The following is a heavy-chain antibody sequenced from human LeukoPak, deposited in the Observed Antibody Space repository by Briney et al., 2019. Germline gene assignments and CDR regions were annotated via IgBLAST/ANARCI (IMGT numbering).Heavy chain of an antibody. D-gene: IGHD6-13*01. CDR2: ISGSGGST. CDR1: GFTFSSYA. Sequence: GGSLRLSFAASGFTFSSYAMSWVRQAPGKGLEWVSAISGSGGSTYYADSVKGRFTISRDNAKNTLYLQMNSLRAEDTAVYYCAKDSYSSSSLVGDFDYWGQGTLVTVSS. J-gene: IGHJ4*02. CDR3: AKDSYSSSSLVGDFDY. V-gene: IGHV3-23*01.